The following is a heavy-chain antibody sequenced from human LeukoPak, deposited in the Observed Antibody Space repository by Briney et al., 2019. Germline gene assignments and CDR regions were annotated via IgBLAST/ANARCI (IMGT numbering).Heavy chain of an antibody. J-gene: IGHJ5*02. CDR2: FDPEDGET. V-gene: IGHV1-24*01. D-gene: IGHD2-2*01. CDR3: ATCVRLSSTSCYPSS. CDR1: GCTLTELS. Sequence: ASVKVSCKVSGCTLTELSMHWVRQAPGKGLEWVGGFDPEDGETIYALKFQGRVTMTEDTSTDTAYMELSSLRSEDTAVYYCATCVRLSSTSCYPSSWGQGTLVTVSS.